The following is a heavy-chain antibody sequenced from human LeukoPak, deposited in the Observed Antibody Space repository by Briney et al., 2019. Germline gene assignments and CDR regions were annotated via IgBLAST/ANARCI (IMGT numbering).Heavy chain of an antibody. Sequence: ASVKVSCKASGYTFTGYYMHWVRQAPGQGLEWVGWINPNNGGTNYAQKFQGRVTMTRDTSISTAYMELRRLISDDTAVYYCARDNYGSGSYYKYWGQGTLVTVSS. CDR1: GYTFTGYY. CDR2: INPNNGGT. CDR3: ARDNYGSGSYYKY. J-gene: IGHJ4*02. D-gene: IGHD3-10*01. V-gene: IGHV1-2*02.